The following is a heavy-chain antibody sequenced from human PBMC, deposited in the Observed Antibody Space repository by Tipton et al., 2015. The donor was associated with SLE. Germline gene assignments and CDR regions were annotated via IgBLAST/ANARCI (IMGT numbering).Heavy chain of an antibody. CDR1: GGSISSYY. CDR3: ARGRPQSDAFDI. CDR2: IYYSGST. V-gene: IGHV4-59*12. J-gene: IGHJ3*02. Sequence: TLSLTCTVSGGSISSYYWSWIRQPPGKGLEWIGYIYYSGSTNYNPSLKSRVTISVDTSKNQFSLKLSSVTAADTAVYYCARGRPQSDAFDIWGQGTMVTVSS. D-gene: IGHD5-24*01.